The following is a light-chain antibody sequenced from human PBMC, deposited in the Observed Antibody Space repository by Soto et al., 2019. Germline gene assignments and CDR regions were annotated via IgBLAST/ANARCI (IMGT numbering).Light chain of an antibody. J-gene: IGKJ4*01. CDR1: QTVSSS. Sequence: EVVLTQSPGTLSLSPGGRATLSCRASQTVSSSLAWYQQKPGQAPRLLIYEVSNRATGIPARFSGSGSGADFTLTISSLEPGDFALYYCQQHINWPLTFGGGTKVDIK. V-gene: IGKV3-11*01. CDR2: EVS. CDR3: QQHINWPLT.